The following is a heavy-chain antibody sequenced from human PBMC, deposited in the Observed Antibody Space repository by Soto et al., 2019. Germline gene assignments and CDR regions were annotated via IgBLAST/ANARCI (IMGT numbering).Heavy chain of an antibody. CDR1: GYSFTTYW. D-gene: IGHD6-25*01. CDR2: INPGDSDT. CDR3: ERRGDRSGIYYGTDV. V-gene: IGHV5-51*01. J-gene: IGHJ6*02. Sequence: GESLKISCNGSGYSFTTYWIGWVRHMPGKGLEWMGIINPGDSDTRYSPSFQGQVTISADKFISTAYLQWSSLKASDTAMYYCERRGDRSGIYYGTDVWGQGTTVPVSS.